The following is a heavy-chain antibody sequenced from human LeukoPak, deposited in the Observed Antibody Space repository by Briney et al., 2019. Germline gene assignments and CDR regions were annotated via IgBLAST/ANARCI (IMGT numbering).Heavy chain of an antibody. CDR1: GFTFSNYW. Sequence: QSGGSLRLSCAVSGFTFSNYWMTWVRQAPGKGLEWVANIKPDGGEKYYVDSVKGRFSISRDNAENSLYLQMSSLRAEDTAVYYCARGRVISGGKSAYFCMDVWGKGTTVTVSS. CDR3: ARGRVISGGKSAYFCMDV. D-gene: IGHD2-15*01. J-gene: IGHJ6*04. CDR2: IKPDGGEK. V-gene: IGHV3-7*03.